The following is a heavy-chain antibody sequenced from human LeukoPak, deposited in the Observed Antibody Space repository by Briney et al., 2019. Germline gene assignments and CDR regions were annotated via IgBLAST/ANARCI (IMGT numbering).Heavy chain of an antibody. CDR2: ISGSGGST. CDR1: GFSVTNNF. J-gene: IGHJ4*02. D-gene: IGHD5-24*01. CDR3: AKDLRDGYNSADY. V-gene: IGHV3-23*01. Sequence: PGGSLRLSCAASGFSVTNNFMSWVRQAPGKGLEWVSAISGSGGSTYYADSVKGRFTISRDNSKNTLYLQMNSLRAEDTAVYYCAKDLRDGYNSADYWGQGTLVTVSS.